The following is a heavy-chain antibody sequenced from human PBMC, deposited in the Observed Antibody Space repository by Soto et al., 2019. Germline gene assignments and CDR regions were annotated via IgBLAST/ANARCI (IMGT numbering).Heavy chain of an antibody. CDR2: IDPSDSYT. V-gene: IGHV5-10-1*01. CDR3: ARHTSCSGGSCYTTTNDY. CDR1: GYSFTSYW. Sequence: GESLKVSRKGSGYSFTSYWISEVRQMPGQGLEWMGRIDPSDSYTNYSPSFQGNVTISDDKSISTAYLQWSSLKAPDTAMYYCARHTSCSGGSCYTTTNDYWGQGTLVTVSS. J-gene: IGHJ4*02. D-gene: IGHD2-15*01.